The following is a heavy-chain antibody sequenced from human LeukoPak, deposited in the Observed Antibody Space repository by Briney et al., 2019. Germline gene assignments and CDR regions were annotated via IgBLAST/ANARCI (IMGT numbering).Heavy chain of an antibody. CDR3: ARLRYNYDFWSGHLNNYYGMDV. V-gene: IGHV4-59*08. CDR1: GGSLSSYY. Sequence: PSETLSLTCTVSGGSLSSYYWSWIRQPPGKGLEWIGYIYYSGSTNYNPSLKSRVTISVDTSKNQFSLKLSSVTAADTAVYYCARLRYNYDFWSGHLNNYYGMDVWGQGTTVTVSS. CDR2: IYYSGST. J-gene: IGHJ6*02. D-gene: IGHD3-3*01.